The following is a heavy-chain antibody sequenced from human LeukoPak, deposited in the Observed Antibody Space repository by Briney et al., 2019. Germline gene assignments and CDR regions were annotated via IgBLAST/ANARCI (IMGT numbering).Heavy chain of an antibody. CDR1: GGTFSSYA. Sequence: ASVKVSCKASGGTFSSYAISWVRQAPGQGLEWMGGIIPIFGTANYAQKFQGRVTITADESTSTAYMELSSLRSEDTAVYYCARDFGCGGDCYQGYYFDYWGQGTLVTVPS. D-gene: IGHD2-21*02. J-gene: IGHJ4*02. CDR2: IIPIFGTA. CDR3: ARDFGCGGDCYQGYYFDY. V-gene: IGHV1-69*13.